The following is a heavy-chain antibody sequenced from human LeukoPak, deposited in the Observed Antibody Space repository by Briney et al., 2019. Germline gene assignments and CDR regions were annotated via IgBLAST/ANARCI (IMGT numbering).Heavy chain of an antibody. V-gene: IGHV4-39*02. CDR3: ARDGGYFSFDY. J-gene: IGHJ4*02. D-gene: IGHD3-22*01. CDR2: IYYSGNT. CDR1: GGSISTGAYY. Sequence: SETLSLTCIVSGGSISTGAYYWGWIRQPPGEGLQWIGSIYYSGNTYYNSSLKSRVTISVDTSTSQFSLKLSSVTAADTAVYYCARDGGYFSFDYWGQGTLVTVSS.